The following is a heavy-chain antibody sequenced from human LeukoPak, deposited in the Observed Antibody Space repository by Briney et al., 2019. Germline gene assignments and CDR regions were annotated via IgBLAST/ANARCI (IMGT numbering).Heavy chain of an antibody. V-gene: IGHV3-7*02. CDR3: AKCGSGSNFDY. CDR2: LNQDGSER. CDR1: GFTFSSYW. Sequence: GGSPRLSCAASGFTFSSYWMSWVRQTPGKGLEWVAHLNQDGSERYYVDSVKGRFTISRENAKNSLYLQMNSLRAEDTAVYYCAKCGSGSNFDYWGQGILVTVSS. J-gene: IGHJ4*02. D-gene: IGHD3-10*01.